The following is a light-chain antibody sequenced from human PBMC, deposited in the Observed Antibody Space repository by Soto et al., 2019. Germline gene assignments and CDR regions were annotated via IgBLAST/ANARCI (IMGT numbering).Light chain of an antibody. Sequence: QSVLTQPASVSGSPGQSTTISCTGTSSDVGAYNFVSWYHQHPGKVPKLMIFDVRHRPSGVSTRFSGSKSGNTASLTISGLQAEDEADYFCSSYTTSSTVVFGTGTKVTVL. V-gene: IGLV2-14*01. CDR3: SSYTTSSTVV. J-gene: IGLJ1*01. CDR2: DVR. CDR1: SSDVGAYNF.